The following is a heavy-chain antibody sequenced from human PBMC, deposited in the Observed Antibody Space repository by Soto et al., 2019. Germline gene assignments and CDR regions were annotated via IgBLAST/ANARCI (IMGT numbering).Heavy chain of an antibody. J-gene: IGHJ4*02. V-gene: IGHV1-2*02. CDR2: INPNGGGT. CDR1: GYTFTGYY. D-gene: IGHD3-3*01. CDR3: ARGGPNYDFWKGYAHPFDY. Sequence: ASVKVSCKASGYTFTGYYMHWVRQAPGQGLEWMGWINPNGGGTNYAQNLQDRVTMTTDTSTTTAYMELRSLRSDDTAVYYCARGGPNYDFWKGYAHPFDYWGQGTLVTVSS.